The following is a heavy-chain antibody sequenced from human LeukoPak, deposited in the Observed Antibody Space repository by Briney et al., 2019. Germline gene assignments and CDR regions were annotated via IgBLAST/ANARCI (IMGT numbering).Heavy chain of an antibody. CDR1: GFTFSSYW. CDR2: IKSKTDGETT. V-gene: IGHV3-15*01. J-gene: IGHJ4*02. Sequence: GGSLRLSCAASGFTFSSYWMSWVRQAPGKGLEWVGRIKSKTDGETTDYAAPVKGRFTISRDDSKDTLYLQMNSLKTEDTALYYCTTERGDYWGQGTLVTVSS. CDR3: TTERGDY. D-gene: IGHD3-10*01.